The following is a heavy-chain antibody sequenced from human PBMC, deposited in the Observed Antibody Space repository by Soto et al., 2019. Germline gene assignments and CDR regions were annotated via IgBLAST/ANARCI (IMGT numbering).Heavy chain of an antibody. Sequence: GGSLRLSCAASGFTFSGYDMHWVRQPTGKGLEWVSGIGNYGDTFYGGSVRGRFTISRGVAQNSLYLQMNSLRSGDTAVYYCARDRGRRMDVWGQGTTVTVSS. CDR3: ARDRGRRMDV. D-gene: IGHD5-12*01. CDR1: GFTFSGYD. CDR2: IGNYGDT. J-gene: IGHJ6*02. V-gene: IGHV3-13*01.